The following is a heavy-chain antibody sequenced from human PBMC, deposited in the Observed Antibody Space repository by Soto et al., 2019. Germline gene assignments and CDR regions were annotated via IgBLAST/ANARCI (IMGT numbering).Heavy chain of an antibody. J-gene: IGHJ5*01. Sequence: GGSLRLSCAASGFTFSDYYMSWVRQAPGKGLEWIAYISGSDGKIYYADSVKGRFSISRDNTKNTLYLQMDSLSVDDTAMYYCARDQRPGRYCTSAACLNWFDSWGQGALVTVSS. CDR1: GFTFSDYY. D-gene: IGHD2-8*01. CDR2: ISGSDGKI. CDR3: ARDQRPGRYCTSAACLNWFDS. V-gene: IGHV3-11*01.